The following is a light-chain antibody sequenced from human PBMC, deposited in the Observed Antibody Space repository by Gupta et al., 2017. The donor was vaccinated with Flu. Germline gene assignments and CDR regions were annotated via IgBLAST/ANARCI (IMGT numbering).Light chain of an antibody. V-gene: IGKV3/OR2-268*02. CDR3: QQDYNPRLT. CDR2: RAS. J-gene: IGKJ4*01. Sequence: EIVMTQSPATLSLSPGERATLSCRASQSVSSSYLSWYQQKPGQAPRLLIYRASTRATGIPARFSCSWSGTDFTLTISSLQPEDFAVYYCQQDYNPRLTFGGGTKVEIK. CDR1: QSVSSSY.